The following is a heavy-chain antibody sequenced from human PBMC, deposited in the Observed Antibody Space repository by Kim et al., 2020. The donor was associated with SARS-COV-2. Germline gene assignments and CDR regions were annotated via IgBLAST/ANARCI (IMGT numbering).Heavy chain of an antibody. D-gene: IGHD1-1*01. CDR1: YV. CDR3: RTERRSHAIDV. Sequence: YVVNWVRQAPGRALEWVAGISGDGRRADFAQSVKGRFTLSRDNLKNIVFLKAADLRVDDTATYFCRTERRSHAIDVWGQGSSVTVSS. V-gene: IGHV3-23*01. CDR2: ISGDGRRA. J-gene: IGHJ3*01.